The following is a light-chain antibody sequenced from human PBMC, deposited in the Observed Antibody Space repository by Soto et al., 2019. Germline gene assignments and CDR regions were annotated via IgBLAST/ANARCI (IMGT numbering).Light chain of an antibody. CDR3: QQYYSTPYT. J-gene: IGKJ2*01. CDR1: QSVSYSSNNKNY. CDR2: WAS. V-gene: IGKV4-1*01. Sequence: DIVMTQSPDSLAVSLGERATINCKSRQSVSYSSNNKNYLVWYQQKPRQPPNLLIYWASTRESGVPDRFSGSGSGTDFTLTISSLQAEDVAIYYCQQYYSTPYTFGQGTKLEIK.